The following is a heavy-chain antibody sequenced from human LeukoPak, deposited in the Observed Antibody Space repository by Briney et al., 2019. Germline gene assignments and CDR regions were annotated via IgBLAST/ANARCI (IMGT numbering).Heavy chain of an antibody. Sequence: SETLSLTCTVSRGSFSSENHYWSWIRQPAGKGLEWIGLIYNSGSTNYNPSLNSRVTISVDTSKNQFSLNLTSVTAADTAVYYCASNTGTVFDYWGQGALVTVSS. V-gene: IGHV4-61*10. CDR1: RGSFSSENHY. CDR2: IYNSGST. D-gene: IGHD7-27*01. J-gene: IGHJ4*02. CDR3: ASNTGTVFDY.